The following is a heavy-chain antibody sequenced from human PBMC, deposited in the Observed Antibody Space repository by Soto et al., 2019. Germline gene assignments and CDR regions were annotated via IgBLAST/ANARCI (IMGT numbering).Heavy chain of an antibody. CDR2: IWYDGSNK. CDR1: GFTFSSYG. V-gene: IGHV3-33*01. Sequence: QVQLVESGGGVVQPGRSLRLSCAASGFTFSSYGMHWVRQAPGKGLEWVAVIWYDGSNKYYADSVKGRFTISRDNSKNTLYLQMNRLRAEDTAVYYCARDLVHQGYDSSGFDIWGQGTMVTVSS. CDR3: ARDLVHQGYDSSGFDI. J-gene: IGHJ3*02. D-gene: IGHD3-22*01.